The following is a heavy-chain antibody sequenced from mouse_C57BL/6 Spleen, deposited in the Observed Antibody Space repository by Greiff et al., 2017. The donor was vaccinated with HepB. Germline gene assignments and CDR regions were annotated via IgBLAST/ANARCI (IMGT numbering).Heavy chain of an antibody. D-gene: IGHD2-5*01. CDR1: GFTFSSYA. J-gene: IGHJ4*01. CDR3: ARDASNYGEVY. V-gene: IGHV5-4*01. Sequence: EVQVVESGGGLVKPGGSLKLSCAASGFTFSSYAMSWVRQTPEKRLEWVATISDGGSYTYYPDNVKGRFTISRDNAKNNLYLQMSHLKSEDTAMYYCARDASNYGEVYWGQGTSVTVSS. CDR2: ISDGGSYT.